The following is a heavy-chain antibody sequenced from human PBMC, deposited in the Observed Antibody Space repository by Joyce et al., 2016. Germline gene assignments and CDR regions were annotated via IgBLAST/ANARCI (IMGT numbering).Heavy chain of an antibody. CDR3: ARSLVDSSGWYHFDY. CDR1: GESVNSANSD. CDR2: MSYSGGA. J-gene: IGHJ4*02. D-gene: IGHD6-19*01. V-gene: IGHV4-61*01. Sequence: QVQLQESGPGLVKPSETRSLTCSVSGESVNSANSDWSWIRQPPGKGLEWIGQMSYSGGAAYSPACNSRVSMSVDTSKNQFSLQLISVTSADTAVYYCARSLVDSSGWYHFDYWGQGTLATVSS.